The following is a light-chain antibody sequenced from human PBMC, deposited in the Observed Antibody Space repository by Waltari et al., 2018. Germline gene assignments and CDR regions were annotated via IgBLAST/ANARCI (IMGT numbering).Light chain of an antibody. V-gene: IGKV3-20*01. J-gene: IGKJ1*01. CDR1: QSVSRT. Sequence: EIVLTQSPGTLSLAPGERATLSCRASQSVSRTLAWYQLKPGQAPSLLIYAASTRATGIPDRFSGSGSGTDFSLTISRLEPEDFAVYYCQHYVRLPATFGQGTKVEIK. CDR3: QHYVRLPAT. CDR2: AAS.